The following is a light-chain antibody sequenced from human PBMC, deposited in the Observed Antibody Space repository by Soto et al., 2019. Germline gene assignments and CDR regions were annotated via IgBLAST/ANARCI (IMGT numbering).Light chain of an antibody. CDR2: DVV. CDR3: QKSGS. CDR1: QSVGNL. V-gene: IGKV3-11*02. J-gene: IGKJ2*01. Sequence: EIVLTQSPVTLSVSPGERATLSCRASQSVGNLLAWYQQRPGQAPRLLMYDVVNRATGIPARFSGSGSGRDFTLTISSLETEDSAVYYCQKSGSFGQGTKLEIK.